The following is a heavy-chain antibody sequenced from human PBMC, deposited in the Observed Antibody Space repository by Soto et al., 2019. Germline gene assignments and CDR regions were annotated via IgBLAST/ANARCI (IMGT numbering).Heavy chain of an antibody. CDR1: VNSFTSYW. Sequence: GESLKISCKGFVNSFTSYWIGWVRQMPGKGLEWMGIIYPGDSDTRYSPSFQGQVTISADKSISTAYLQWSSLKASDTAMYDCASFRLGYCSGGSCYGFDYWGQGTLVTVSS. D-gene: IGHD2-15*01. CDR3: ASFRLGYCSGGSCYGFDY. J-gene: IGHJ4*02. CDR2: IYPGDSDT. V-gene: IGHV5-51*01.